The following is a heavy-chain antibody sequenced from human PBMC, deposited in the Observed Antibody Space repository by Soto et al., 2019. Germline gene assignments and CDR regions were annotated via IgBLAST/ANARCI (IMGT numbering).Heavy chain of an antibody. D-gene: IGHD3-22*01. V-gene: IGHV3-33*01. J-gene: IGHJ1*01. CDR1: GFTFSSYG. CDR2: IWYDGSNK. Sequence: QVQLVESGGGVVQPGRSLRLSCAAFGFTFSSYGMHWVRQAPGKGLEWVAVIWYDGSNKYYAGSVKGRFTISRDNSKNTLYLRMNSLRAEDTAVYYCARTLYDSSGYHHFQYWGQGTLVTVSS. CDR3: ARTLYDSSGYHHFQY.